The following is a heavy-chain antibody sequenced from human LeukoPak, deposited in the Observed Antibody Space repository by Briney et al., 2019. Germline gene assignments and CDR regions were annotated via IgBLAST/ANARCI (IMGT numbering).Heavy chain of an antibody. Sequence: SVKVSCKASGGTFSSYAISWVRQAPGQGLEWMGRIIPIFGTANYAQKFQGRVTITTDESTSTAYMELSSLRSEDTAVYYCARAPRIGDFWSGYYWLWLDPWGQGTLVTVSS. CDR1: GGTFSSYA. D-gene: IGHD3-3*01. J-gene: IGHJ5*02. CDR2: IIPIFGTA. CDR3: ARAPRIGDFWSGYYWLWLDP. V-gene: IGHV1-69*05.